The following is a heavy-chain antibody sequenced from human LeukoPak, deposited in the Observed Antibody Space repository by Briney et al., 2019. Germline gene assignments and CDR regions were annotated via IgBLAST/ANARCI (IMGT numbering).Heavy chain of an antibody. J-gene: IGHJ4*02. CDR1: GGTFSSYA. CDR3: AGGYNWNPGY. V-gene: IGHV1-69*04. D-gene: IGHD1-20*01. Sequence: SVKVSCKASGGTFSSYAISWVRQAPGQGLEWMGRIIPIFGIANYAQKFQGRVTITADKSTSTAYMELSSLRSEDTAVYYCAGGYNWNPGYWGQGTLVTVPS. CDR2: IIPIFGIA.